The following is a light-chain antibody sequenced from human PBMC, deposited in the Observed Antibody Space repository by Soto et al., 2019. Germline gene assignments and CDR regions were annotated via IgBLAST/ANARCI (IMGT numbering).Light chain of an antibody. CDR3: SSYGGGDTFHVI. J-gene: IGLJ2*01. CDR1: KNDIGVYDF. V-gene: IGLV2-8*01. CDR2: EVV. Sequence: QSALTQPPSASGSPGQSVTISCTGTKNDIGVYDFVSWYQHHPGKAPRLIIYEVVQRPSGVPDRFSGSKSGNTASLTVSGLRADDEAVYYCSSYGGGDTFHVIFGGGTKVTVL.